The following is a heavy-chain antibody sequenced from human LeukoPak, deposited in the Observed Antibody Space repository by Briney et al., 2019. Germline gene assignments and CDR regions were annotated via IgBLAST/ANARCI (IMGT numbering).Heavy chain of an antibody. CDR2: INPNSGGT. CDR1: GYTFTGYY. D-gene: IGHD4-17*01. Sequence: ASVKVSCKASGYTFTGYYMHWVRQAPGQGLEWMGWINPNSGGTNYAQKFQGRVTMTRDTSISTAYMELSRLRSDDTAVYYCARGWGYGAYAFDYWGQGTLVTVSS. CDR3: ARGWGYGAYAFDY. V-gene: IGHV1-2*02. J-gene: IGHJ4*02.